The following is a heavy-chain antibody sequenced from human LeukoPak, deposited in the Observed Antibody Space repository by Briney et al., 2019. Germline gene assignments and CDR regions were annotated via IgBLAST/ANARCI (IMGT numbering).Heavy chain of an antibody. Sequence: GGSLRLSCAASGFTFSSYSMNWVRQAPGKGLVWVSYISSRSSNKEYADSVKGRFTISRDNSKNTLYLQMNSLRAEDTAVYYCAKSGLNRFDYWGQGTLVTVSS. J-gene: IGHJ4*02. CDR2: ISSRSSNK. V-gene: IGHV3-48*01. CDR1: GFTFSSYS. CDR3: AKSGLNRFDY. D-gene: IGHD2-15*01.